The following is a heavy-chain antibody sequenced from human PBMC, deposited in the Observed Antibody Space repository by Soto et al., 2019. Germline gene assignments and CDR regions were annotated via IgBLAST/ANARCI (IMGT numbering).Heavy chain of an antibody. J-gene: IGHJ4*02. CDR1: GGSFSGYY. V-gene: IGHV4-34*01. Sequence: SETLSLTCAVYGGSFSGYYWSWIRQPPGKGLEWIGEINHSGSTNYNPSLKSRVTISVDTSKNQFSLKLSSVTAADTAVYYCARVGRGYSGHCFDDWGQGTLVTVSS. CDR3: ARVGRGYSGHCFDD. CDR2: INHSGST. D-gene: IGHD5-12*01.